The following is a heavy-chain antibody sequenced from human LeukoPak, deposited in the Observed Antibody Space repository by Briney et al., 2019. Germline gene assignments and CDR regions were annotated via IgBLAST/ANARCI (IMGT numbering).Heavy chain of an antibody. J-gene: IGHJ4*02. V-gene: IGHV3-15*01. Sequence: GGSLRISCAASGFTFNNAWMIWVRQAPGKGLEWVGRIKSKPDGETTDYAAPVKGRFTISRDDSKNTVYLQMNSLKTEDTAVYFCTTWEEGRRYGAYDYWGQGTLVTVSS. D-gene: IGHD4-17*01. CDR3: TTWEEGRRYGAYDY. CDR2: IKSKPDGETT. CDR1: GFTFNNAW.